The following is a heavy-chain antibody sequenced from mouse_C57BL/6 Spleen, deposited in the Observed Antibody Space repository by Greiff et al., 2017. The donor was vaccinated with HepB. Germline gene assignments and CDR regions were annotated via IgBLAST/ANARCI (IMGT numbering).Heavy chain of an antibody. D-gene: IGHD2-2*01. Sequence: QVQLKQPGAELVRPGSSVKLSCKASGYTFTSYWMDWVKQRHGQGLEWIGNIYPSDSETHYNQKFKDKATLTVDKASSTAYMQLSSLTSEDSAVYYCAREGGYGFDYWGQGTTLTVSS. CDR1: GYTFTSYW. CDR2: IYPSDSET. J-gene: IGHJ2*01. V-gene: IGHV1-61*01. CDR3: AREGGYGFDY.